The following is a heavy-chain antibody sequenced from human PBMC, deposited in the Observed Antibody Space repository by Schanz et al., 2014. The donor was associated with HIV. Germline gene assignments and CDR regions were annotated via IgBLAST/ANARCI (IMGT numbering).Heavy chain of an antibody. V-gene: IGHV3-23*04. CDR3: ALSRPSGYGGSWYFDF. Sequence: EVQLVESGGGLVQPGRSLRLSCAASGFTFDDYAMHWVRQAPGKGLEWVSCISGSGDNTYYADSVKGRFIISRDRSKSTVLLQMISLRGEDTAVYYCALSRPSGYGGSWYFDFWGRGTLVAVSP. D-gene: IGHD2-15*01. CDR1: GFTFDDYA. J-gene: IGHJ2*01. CDR2: ISGSGDNT.